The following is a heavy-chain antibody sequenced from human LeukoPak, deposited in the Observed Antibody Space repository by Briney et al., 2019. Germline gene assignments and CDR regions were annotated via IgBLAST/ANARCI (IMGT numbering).Heavy chain of an antibody. Sequence: GSLRLSCAASGFTFSSYWMSWVRQAPGKGLEWVANIKQDGSEKYYVDSVKGRFTISRDNAKNSLYLQMNSLRAEDTAVYYCARVAYYYGSGSLDYWGQGTLVTVSS. CDR2: IKQDGSEK. CDR1: GFTFSSYW. J-gene: IGHJ4*02. D-gene: IGHD3-10*01. CDR3: ARVAYYYGSGSLDY. V-gene: IGHV3-7*01.